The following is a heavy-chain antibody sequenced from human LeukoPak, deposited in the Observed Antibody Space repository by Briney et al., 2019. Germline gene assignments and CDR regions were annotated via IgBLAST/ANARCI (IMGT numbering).Heavy chain of an antibody. V-gene: IGHV3-7*01. CDR1: GFTFSGYW. CDR2: IKQDGSEK. J-gene: IGHJ6*04. Sequence: GGSLTLSCAASGFTFSGYWMSWLRQAPGKGLEWVANIKQDGSEKYYVDSVKSRFTISRDNAKNSLYLQMNSLRAEDTAVYYCARDRGFGQADVWGKGTTVTVSS. CDR3: ARDRGFGQADV. D-gene: IGHD3-10*01.